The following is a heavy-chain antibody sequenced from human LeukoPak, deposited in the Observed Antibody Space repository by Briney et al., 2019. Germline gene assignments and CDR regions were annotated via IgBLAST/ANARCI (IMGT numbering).Heavy chain of an antibody. Sequence: SVKVSCKASGGTFSSYAISWVRQAPGQGLEWMGGIIPILGTANYAQKFQGRVTITADESTSTAYMELSSLRSEDTAVYYCATRTGLIPAATTGYWYFDLWGRGTLVTVSS. J-gene: IGHJ2*01. CDR1: GGTFSSYA. D-gene: IGHD2-2*01. CDR2: IIPILGTA. CDR3: ATRTGLIPAATTGYWYFDL. V-gene: IGHV1-69*13.